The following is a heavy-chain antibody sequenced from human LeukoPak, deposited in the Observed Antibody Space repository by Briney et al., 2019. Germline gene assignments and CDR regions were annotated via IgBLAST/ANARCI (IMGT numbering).Heavy chain of an antibody. J-gene: IGHJ4*02. CDR3: ALLSGGTFDY. V-gene: IGHV3-53*01. CDR2: ISNGGDP. D-gene: IGHD2/OR15-2a*01. CDR1: GFVVTANY. Sequence: GGSLRLSCAASGFVVTANYLAWARQAPGKGLEWVSTISNGGDPFYGDSVKGRSTISTDESTNTFSLQLDSLRVEDMGVYYCALLSGGTFDYWGQGTQVTVAS.